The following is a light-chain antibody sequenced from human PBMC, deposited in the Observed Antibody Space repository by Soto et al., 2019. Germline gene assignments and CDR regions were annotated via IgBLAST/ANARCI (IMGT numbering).Light chain of an antibody. CDR2: TSS. Sequence: EVVLTQSPATLSLSPGERATLSCRASQTIRSNFLTWYQQKPGQAPRLLIYTSSTRAAGIPDRFSGSGSGTDFTLTISRLEPEDFAVYYCQHYDCSSGHTFGQGNKLQIK. J-gene: IGKJ2*01. V-gene: IGKV3-20*01. CDR3: QHYDCSSGHT. CDR1: QTIRSNF.